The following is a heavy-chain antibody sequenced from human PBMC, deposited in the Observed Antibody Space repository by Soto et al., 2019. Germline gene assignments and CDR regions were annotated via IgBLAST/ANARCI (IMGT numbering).Heavy chain of an antibody. D-gene: IGHD2-2*01. J-gene: IGHJ3*02. CDR3: ANLITGYCSSSSCYWGAFDI. V-gene: IGHV3-9*01. CDR2: ISWNSDNI. Sequence: EVQLVESGGGLVQPGRSLRLSCAASGFTFDDYAMHWVRQAPGKGLEWVSGISWNSDNIGYADSVRGRFTISRDNAKNSLYLQMNSLRAEDTALYYCANLITGYCSSSSCYWGAFDIWGQGTMVTVSS. CDR1: GFTFDDYA.